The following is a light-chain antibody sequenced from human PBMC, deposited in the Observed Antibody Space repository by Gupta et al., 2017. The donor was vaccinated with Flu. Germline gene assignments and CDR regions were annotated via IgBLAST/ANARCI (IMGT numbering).Light chain of an antibody. V-gene: IGKV2-30*01. CDR2: HVS. CDR3: IQGTHLPCA. Sequence: TPVHPAASSSVSSPGRVCNDGNTYLHWYQQKPGKSPRLLIYHVSSLECGVPDRFSGSGSGTDFTLNISRVQAEDVGIYFCIQGTHLPCAFGQGTKVDIK. J-gene: IGKJ1*01. CDR1: PGRVCNDGNTY.